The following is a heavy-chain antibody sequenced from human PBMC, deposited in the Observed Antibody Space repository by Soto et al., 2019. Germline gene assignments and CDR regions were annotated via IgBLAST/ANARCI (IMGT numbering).Heavy chain of an antibody. CDR1: GYTFTAYY. D-gene: IGHD1-26*01. CDR3: VRVLTEELDPFDY. V-gene: IGHV1-2*02. CDR2: ITPNSGGT. J-gene: IGHJ4*02. Sequence: QMQLVQSGAEVKKPGASVKVSCKASGYTFTAYYIHWVRQAPGQELEWMGWITPNSGGTNYAQKFQGRVTMTRDTAISTAYMELSSLRSDDTAVYYCVRVLTEELDPFDYWGQGTLVTVSS.